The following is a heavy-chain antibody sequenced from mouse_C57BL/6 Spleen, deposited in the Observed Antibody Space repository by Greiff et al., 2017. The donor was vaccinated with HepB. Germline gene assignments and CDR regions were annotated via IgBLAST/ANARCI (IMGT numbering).Heavy chain of an antibody. CDR3: ARSYYGSSPLDY. Sequence: VKLQESGPELVKPGASVKISCKASGYAFSSSWMNWVKQRPGKGLEWIGRIYPGDGDTNYNGKFKGKATLTADKSSSTAYMQLSSLTSEDSAVYFCARSYYGSSPLDYWGQGTSVTVSS. V-gene: IGHV1-82*01. J-gene: IGHJ4*01. D-gene: IGHD1-1*01. CDR2: IYPGDGDT. CDR1: GYAFSSSW.